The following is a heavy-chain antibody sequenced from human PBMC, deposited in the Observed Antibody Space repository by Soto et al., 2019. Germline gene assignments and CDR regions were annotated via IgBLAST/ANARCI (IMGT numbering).Heavy chain of an antibody. CDR2: ISSSSSYI. J-gene: IGHJ6*02. D-gene: IGHD1-1*01. CDR1: GFTFSSYS. CDR3: ARELDGSWYYYYYGMDV. V-gene: IGHV3-21*01. Sequence: GGSLRLSCAASGFTFSSYSMNWVRQAPGKGLEWVSSISSSSSYIYYADSVKGRFTISRGNAKNSLYLQMNSLRAEDTAVYYCARELDGSWYYYYYGMDVWGQGTTVTVSS.